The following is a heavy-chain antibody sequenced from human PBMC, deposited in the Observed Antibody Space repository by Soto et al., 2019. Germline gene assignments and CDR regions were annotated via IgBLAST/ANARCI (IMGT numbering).Heavy chain of an antibody. CDR1: GYTFTSYG. J-gene: IGHJ5*02. V-gene: IGHV1-18*01. D-gene: IGHD2-2*01. Sequence: QVQLVQSGAEVKKPGASVKVSCKASGYTFTSYGISWVRQAPGQGLEWMGWISAYNGNTNYAQKLQGRVTMTTDTSTSTAYMELRSLRSDDTAVYHCARVIVVVPAAMSWGWFDPWGQGTLVTVSS. CDR3: ARVIVVVPAAMSWGWFDP. CDR2: ISAYNGNT.